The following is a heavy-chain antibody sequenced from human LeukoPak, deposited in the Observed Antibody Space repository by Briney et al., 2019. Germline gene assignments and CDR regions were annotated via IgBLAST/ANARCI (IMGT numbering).Heavy chain of an antibody. V-gene: IGHV3-21*01. J-gene: IGHJ3*02. Sequence: PGGSLRLSCAASGFTFSSYSMNWVRQAPGKGLEWVSSISSSSSYIYYADSVKGRFTISRDNAKNSLYLQMNSLRAEDTAVYYCARAGSYYYDSSGSPLRGDAFDIWGQGTMVTVSS. CDR2: ISSSSSYI. D-gene: IGHD3-22*01. CDR3: ARAGSYYYDSSGSPLRGDAFDI. CDR1: GFTFSSYS.